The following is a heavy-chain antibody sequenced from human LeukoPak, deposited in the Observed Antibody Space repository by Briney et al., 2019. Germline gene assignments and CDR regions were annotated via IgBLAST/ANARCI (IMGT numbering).Heavy chain of an antibody. CDR3: ASGDYATKWLGP. Sequence: KSSETLSLTCTVSGGSISSSSYYWGWIRQPPGKELEWIGSMYYSGNTYYNPSLKSRVTISIDTSKNQFSLKLSSVTAAETAVYYCASGDYATKWLGPWGQGTLVTVSS. V-gene: IGHV4-39*01. CDR1: GGSISSSSYY. D-gene: IGHD4-17*01. CDR2: MYYSGNT. J-gene: IGHJ5*02.